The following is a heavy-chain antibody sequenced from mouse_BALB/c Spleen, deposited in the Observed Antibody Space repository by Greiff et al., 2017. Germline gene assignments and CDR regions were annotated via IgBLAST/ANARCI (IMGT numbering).Heavy chain of an antibody. CDR3: ASYDYDGYAMDY. D-gene: IGHD2-4*01. CDR2: INPYNGDT. CDR1: GYSFTGYF. Sequence: EVQLQQSGPELVKPGASVKISCKASGYSFTGYFMNWVMQSHGKSLEWIGRINPYNGDTFYNQKFKGKATLTVDKSSSTAHMELRSLASEDSAVYYCASYDYDGYAMDYWGQGTSVTVSS. V-gene: IGHV1-20*02. J-gene: IGHJ4*01.